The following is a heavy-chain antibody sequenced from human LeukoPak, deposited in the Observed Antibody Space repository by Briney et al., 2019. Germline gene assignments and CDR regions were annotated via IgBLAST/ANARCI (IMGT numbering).Heavy chain of an antibody. CDR3: ARGDHFSGGWYIDY. Sequence: SETLSPTCTVSGGSISSYYWSWIRQPAGKGLEWIGRIYTSGSTNYNPSLKSRVTMSVDTSKNQFSLKLSSVTAADTAVYYCARGDHFSGGWYIDYWGQGTLVTVSS. J-gene: IGHJ4*02. CDR2: IYTSGST. CDR1: GGSISSYY. V-gene: IGHV4-4*07. D-gene: IGHD6-19*01.